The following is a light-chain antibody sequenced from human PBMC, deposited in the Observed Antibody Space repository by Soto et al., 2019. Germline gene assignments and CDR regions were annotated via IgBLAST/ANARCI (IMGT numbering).Light chain of an antibody. Sequence: QSVLTQPPSVSGAPGQRVTISCTGSSSNIGTGYDVHWYQQLPGTAPKLLIYGNSNRPSGVPDRFSGSKSGTSASLAITGLQAEDEADYYRQSSDSNLSVVFGGGTKLTVL. CDR3: QSSDSNLSVV. CDR1: SSNIGTGYD. J-gene: IGLJ2*01. CDR2: GNS. V-gene: IGLV1-40*01.